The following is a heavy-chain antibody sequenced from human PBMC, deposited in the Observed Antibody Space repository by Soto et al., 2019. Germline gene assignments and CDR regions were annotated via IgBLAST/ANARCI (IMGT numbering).Heavy chain of an antibody. V-gene: IGHV4-4*07. Sequence: QVQLQESGPGLVKPSETLSLTCTVSGGSISSYYWSWIRQPAGKGLEWIGRIYTSGSTNYNPSLKSRVTMSVDTSKNQFSLKLSSVTAADTAVYYCAREGVELRFLEWFPENDYYGMDVWGQGTTVTVS. CDR1: GGSISSYY. D-gene: IGHD3-3*01. CDR3: AREGVELRFLEWFPENDYYGMDV. J-gene: IGHJ6*02. CDR2: IYTSGST.